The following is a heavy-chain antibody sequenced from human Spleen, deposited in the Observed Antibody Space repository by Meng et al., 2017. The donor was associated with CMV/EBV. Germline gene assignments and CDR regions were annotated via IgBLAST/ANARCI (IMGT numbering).Heavy chain of an antibody. D-gene: IGHD1-26*01. J-gene: IGHJ5*02. Sequence: GCDFTSYYMHWVRQAPGQGLEWMGLINPSGGRTSYAQKFQGRVTMTTDTSTGTVYMELSRLRSEDTAVYYCARGRAEWELLMDWFDPWGQGTLVTVSS. CDR3: ARGRAEWELLMDWFDP. CDR2: INPSGGRT. CDR1: GCDFTSYY. V-gene: IGHV1-46*01.